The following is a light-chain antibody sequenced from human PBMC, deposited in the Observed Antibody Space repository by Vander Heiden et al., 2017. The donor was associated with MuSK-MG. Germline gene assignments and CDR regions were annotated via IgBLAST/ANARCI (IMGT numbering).Light chain of an antibody. CDR2: AAS. V-gene: IGKV1-39*01. CDR3: QKRDNSPIT. J-gene: IGKJ5*01. CDR1: QSISTY. Sequence: DIQMTQSPSSLSASVGDRVTITCRASQSISTYLNWYQQKPGKAPKCLIFAASTLQSGVPSRFSGSGSGTECTLTISRLQPEDFATYHCQKRDNSPITFGQGTRLEIK.